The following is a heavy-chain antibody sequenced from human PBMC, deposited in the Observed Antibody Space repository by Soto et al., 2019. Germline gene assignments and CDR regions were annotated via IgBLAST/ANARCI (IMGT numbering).Heavy chain of an antibody. CDR2: IYYSGST. CDR3: ASLYCSGGSCYQLIDY. D-gene: IGHD2-15*01. J-gene: IGHJ4*02. CDR1: GGSISSSSYY. Sequence: SETLSLTCTFSGGSISSSSYYWGWIRQPPGKGLEWIGSIYYSGSTYYNPSLKSRVTISVDTSKNQFSLKLSSVTAADTAVYYCASLYCSGGSCYQLIDYWGQGTLVTVSS. V-gene: IGHV4-39*01.